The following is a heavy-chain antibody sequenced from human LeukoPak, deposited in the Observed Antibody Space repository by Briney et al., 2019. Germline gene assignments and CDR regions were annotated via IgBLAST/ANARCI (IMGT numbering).Heavy chain of an antibody. D-gene: IGHD5-12*01. CDR2: ISTMSNYI. J-gene: IGHJ4*02. V-gene: IGHV3-21*01. CDR3: SRDRLGGLDY. CDR1: GFDFSTYA. Sequence: GGSLRLSCAASGFDFSTYAINWVRQAPGKGLEWVSSISTMSNYIFYGDSVKGRFTISRDNAKNSVYLQMNSLRPEDTAVYYCSRDRLGGLDYWGQGTLVTVPS.